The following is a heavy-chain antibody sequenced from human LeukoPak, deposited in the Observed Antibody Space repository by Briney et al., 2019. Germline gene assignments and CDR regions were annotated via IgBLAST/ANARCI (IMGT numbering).Heavy chain of an antibody. CDR1: GGSISSSSYY. CDR2: IYYSGST. CDR3: TRHSISDIVVVPASYFDY. V-gene: IGHV4-39*01. Sequence: SETLSLTCTVSGGSISSSSYYWGWIRQPPGNGLEWIGSIYYSGSTYYNPSLKSRVTISVDTSKNQFSLKLSSVTAADTAVYYCTRHSISDIVVVPASYFDYWSQGTLVTVSS. J-gene: IGHJ4*02. D-gene: IGHD2-2*01.